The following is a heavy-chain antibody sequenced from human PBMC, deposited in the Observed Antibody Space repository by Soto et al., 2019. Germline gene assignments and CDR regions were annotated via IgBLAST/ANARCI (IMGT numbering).Heavy chain of an antibody. Sequence: QVQLVQSGAEVKKPGASVKVSCKASGYTFTSYGISWVRQAPGQGLEWMGWISAYNGNTNYAQMLKGRVTMPTDAATSTAYRELRSLRSDDTAVYYWARGVGASYYFDYWGQGTLVTVSA. CDR2: ISAYNGNT. V-gene: IGHV1-18*01. CDR3: ARGVGASYYFDY. CDR1: GYTFTSYG. J-gene: IGHJ4*02. D-gene: IGHD1-26*01.